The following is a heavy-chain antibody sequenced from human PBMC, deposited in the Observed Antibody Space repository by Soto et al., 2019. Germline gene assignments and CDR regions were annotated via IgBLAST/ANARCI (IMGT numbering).Heavy chain of an antibody. Sequence: GGSLRLSCAASGFTFSGHAMHWVRQAPGKGLEWVAIISYDGTTTYHADSVKGRFAISRDNSKNTLYLQMNSLRPDDTAVYFCARQVASTVTTSDWFDTWGQGTLVTVSS. CDR2: ISYDGTTT. CDR3: ARQVASTVTTSDWFDT. CDR1: GFTFSGHA. J-gene: IGHJ5*02. V-gene: IGHV3-30*09. D-gene: IGHD4-4*01.